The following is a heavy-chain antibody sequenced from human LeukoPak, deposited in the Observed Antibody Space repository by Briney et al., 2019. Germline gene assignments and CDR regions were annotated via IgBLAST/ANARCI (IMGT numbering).Heavy chain of an antibody. CDR2: IYYCGST. Sequence: SETLSLTCTVSGYSISSGYYWGWIRQPPGKGVEGIGSIYYCGSTYYNPSLKSRVTISVGTSKNHFSLKLSSVTGADTAVYYCARNRDRSQWLVEKWGQGTLVTVSS. V-gene: IGHV4-38-2*02. CDR3: ARNRDRSQWLVEK. CDR1: GYSISSGYY. D-gene: IGHD6-19*01. J-gene: IGHJ4*02.